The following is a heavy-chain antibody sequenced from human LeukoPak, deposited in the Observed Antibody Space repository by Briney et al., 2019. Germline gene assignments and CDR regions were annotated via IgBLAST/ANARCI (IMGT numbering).Heavy chain of an antibody. Sequence: GGSLRLSCAASGFTFSTYGMRWVRQAPGKGLEWVAFIQFDGRNKYYADSVKGRFTISRDNSKNTLYLQMNSLRAEDTAVHYCAKERTITHYYYMDVWGKGTTVTISS. CDR2: IQFDGRNK. J-gene: IGHJ6*03. CDR3: AKERTITHYYYMDV. V-gene: IGHV3-30*02. D-gene: IGHD5-12*01. CDR1: GFTFSTYG.